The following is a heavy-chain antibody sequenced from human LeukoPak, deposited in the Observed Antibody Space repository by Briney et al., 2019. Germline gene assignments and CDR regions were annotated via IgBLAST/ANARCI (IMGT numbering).Heavy chain of an antibody. V-gene: IGHV4-38-2*01. CDR2: IYHSGST. D-gene: IGHD2-2*01. J-gene: IGHJ3*02. CDR1: GYSISSGYY. Sequence: SETLSLTCAVSGYSISSGYYWGWIRQPPGKGLEWIGSIYHSGSTYYNPSLKSRVTISVDTSKNQFSLKLSSVTAADTAVYYYARYFGNQLGDAFDIWGQGTMVTVSS. CDR3: ARYFGNQLGDAFDI.